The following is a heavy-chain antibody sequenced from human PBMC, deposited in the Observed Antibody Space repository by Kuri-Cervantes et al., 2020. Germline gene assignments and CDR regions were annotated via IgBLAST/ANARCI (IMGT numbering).Heavy chain of an antibody. J-gene: IGHJ4*02. V-gene: IGHV3-30*02. CDR2: RRFDRSRH. D-gene: IGHD6-6*01. CDR3: ARDVTPYSSSYDF. Sequence: VRQGPDKGLEWVTFRRFDRSRHYYTGSVKGRFTISRDNYENTLHLQMNNLRVEDTALYYCARDVTPYSSSYDFWGQGTLVTVSS.